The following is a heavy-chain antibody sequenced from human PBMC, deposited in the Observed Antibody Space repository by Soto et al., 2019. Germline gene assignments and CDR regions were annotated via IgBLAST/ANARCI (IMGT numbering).Heavy chain of an antibody. J-gene: IGHJ6*02. CDR2: IYPGDSDT. V-gene: IGHV5-51*01. D-gene: IGHD3-22*01. Sequence: PGESLKISCKGAGYSFTSYWSGWVRQMPGKGLEWMGIIYPGDSDTRYSPSFQGQVTISADKAISTAYLQWSSLKASDTAMYYCARVVVVIPPGYYYAMDAWGQGTTVTVSS. CDR1: GYSFTSYW. CDR3: ARVVVVIPPGYYYAMDA.